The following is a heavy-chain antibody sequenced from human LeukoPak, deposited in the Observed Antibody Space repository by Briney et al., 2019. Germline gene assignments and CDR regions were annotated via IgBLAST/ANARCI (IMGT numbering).Heavy chain of an antibody. CDR3: EKTDPCYAVDY. Sequence: GGSLRLSCAAPAFTLSIYATSSVRQAPGKGLEWVSAISGSGGSTYYADSVKGRFTISRDNSKNTLYLQMNSLRAEYTAVYYCEKTDPCYAVDYWGQGTLVTVSS. CDR2: ISGSGGST. V-gene: IGHV3-23*01. J-gene: IGHJ4*02. D-gene: IGHD2-2*01. CDR1: AFTLSIYA.